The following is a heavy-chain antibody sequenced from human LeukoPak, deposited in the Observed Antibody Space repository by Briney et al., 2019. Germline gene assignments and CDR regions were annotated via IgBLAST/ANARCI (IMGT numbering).Heavy chain of an antibody. CDR1: GFTFSSYA. J-gene: IGHJ4*02. V-gene: IGHV3-23*01. D-gene: IGHD2-15*01. CDR3: AKEGAYCSGGSCYAGADFDY. CDR2: ISGSGGST. Sequence: AGSLSLSCAASGFTFSSYAMSWVRQAPGKGLEWVSAISGSGGSTYYADSVKGRFTISRDNSKNTLYLQMNSLRAEDTAVYYCAKEGAYCSGGSCYAGADFDYWGQGTLVTVSS.